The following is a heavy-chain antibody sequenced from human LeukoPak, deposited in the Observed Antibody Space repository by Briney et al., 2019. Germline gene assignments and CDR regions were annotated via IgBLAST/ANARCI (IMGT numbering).Heavy chain of an antibody. CDR3: AREGRGYRGLDC. CDR1: GFTFSSSG. J-gene: IGHJ4*02. V-gene: IGHV3-30*02. CDR2: IRYDASYD. Sequence: GGSLRLSCAASGFTFSSSGMHWVRQAPGKGLEWVAFIRYDASYDYYADSVKGRFTISRDTSKSTLYLQMNSLRAEDTAVYYCAREGRGYRGLDCWGQGSLVTVSS. D-gene: IGHD3-22*01.